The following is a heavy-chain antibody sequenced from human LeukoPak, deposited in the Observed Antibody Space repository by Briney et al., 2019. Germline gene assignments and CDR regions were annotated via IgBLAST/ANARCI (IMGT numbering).Heavy chain of an antibody. CDR3: ARITGTTPFDY. CDR2: INHSGST. D-gene: IGHD1-7*01. CDR1: GGSFSGYY. V-gene: IGHV4-34*01. Sequence: SETLSLTCAVYGGSFSGYYWSWIRQPPGKGLEWIGEINHSGSTNYNLSLKSRVTISVDTSKNQFSLKLSSVTAADTAVYYCARITGTTPFDYWGQGTLVTVSS. J-gene: IGHJ4*02.